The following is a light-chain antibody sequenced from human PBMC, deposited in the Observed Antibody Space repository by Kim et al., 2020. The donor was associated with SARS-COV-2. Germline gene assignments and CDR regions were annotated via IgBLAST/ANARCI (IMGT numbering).Light chain of an antibody. CDR1: LSVSNSY. CDR2: GES. Sequence: LYPGESATRSCRARLSVSNSYLAWYQKKPGQAPRLLIYGESSKATGIPDRFSSSGSGTDFTLTISRLEPEDFAVYYCQRYGSSPVFGQGTKVDIK. CDR3: QRYGSSPV. J-gene: IGKJ1*01. V-gene: IGKV3-20*01.